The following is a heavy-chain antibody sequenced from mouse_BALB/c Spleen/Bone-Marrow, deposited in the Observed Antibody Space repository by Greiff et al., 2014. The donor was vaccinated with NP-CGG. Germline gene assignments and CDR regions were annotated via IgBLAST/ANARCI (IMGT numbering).Heavy chain of an antibody. CDR2: IDPANGNT. CDR1: GFNIKDTY. CDR3: AMITTGAWFAY. V-gene: IGHV14-3*02. Sequence: DVKLQESGAEPVKPGASVKLSCTASGFNIKDTYMHWVKQRPEQGLEWIGRIDPANGNTKYDPKFQGKATITADTSSNTAYLQLSSLTSEDTAVYYCAMITTGAWFAYWGQGTLVTVSA. J-gene: IGHJ3*01. D-gene: IGHD2-4*01.